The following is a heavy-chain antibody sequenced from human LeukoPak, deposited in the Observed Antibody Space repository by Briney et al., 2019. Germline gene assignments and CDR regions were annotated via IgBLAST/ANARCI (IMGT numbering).Heavy chain of an antibody. J-gene: IGHJ4*02. Sequence: SETLSLTCTVSGYSISSGYYWGWIRQPPGKGLEWIGSIYHSGSTYYNPSLKSRVTISVDTSKNQFSLKLSSVTVADTAVYYCARDLYGDYGIRVYYFDYWGRGTLVTVSS. CDR3: ARDLYGDYGIRVYYFDY. CDR2: IYHSGST. V-gene: IGHV4-38-2*02. D-gene: IGHD4-17*01. CDR1: GYSISSGYY.